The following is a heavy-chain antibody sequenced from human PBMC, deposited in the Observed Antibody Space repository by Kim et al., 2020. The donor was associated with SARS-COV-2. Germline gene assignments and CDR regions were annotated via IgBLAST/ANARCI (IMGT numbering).Heavy chain of an antibody. J-gene: IGHJ4*01. D-gene: IGHD2-21*02. Sequence: SETLSLTCTVSGYSISSGYYWGWIRQPPGKGLEWIGSIYHSGSTYYNPSLKSRVTISVDTSKNQFSLKLSSVTAADTAVYYCARDSIVVVTAIPLWYFD. CDR1: GYSISSGYY. CDR2: IYHSGST. V-gene: IGHV4-38-2*02. CDR3: ARDSIVVVTAIPLWYFD.